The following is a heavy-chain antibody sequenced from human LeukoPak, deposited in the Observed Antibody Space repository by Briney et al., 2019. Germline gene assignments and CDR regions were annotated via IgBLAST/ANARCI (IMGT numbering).Heavy chain of an antibody. CDR2: MYFSGST. J-gene: IGHJ4*02. CDR1: GVSVSSSFYY. CDR3: ANAASYSVDY. V-gene: IGHV4-39*01. Sequence: SETLSLTCTVSGVSVSSSFYYWGWIRQPPGKGLEWIGSMYFSGSTHYNSSLKSRVTISVDTSKNQFSLKLTSVTAADTAVYYCANAASYSVDYWGQGTLVTVSS. D-gene: IGHD1-26*01.